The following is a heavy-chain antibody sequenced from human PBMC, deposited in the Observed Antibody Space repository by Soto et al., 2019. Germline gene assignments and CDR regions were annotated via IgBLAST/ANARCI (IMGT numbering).Heavy chain of an antibody. J-gene: IGHJ4*02. CDR1: GFHFTNYG. V-gene: IGHV3-33*01. Sequence: QVQLVESGGGVVQTGRSLRLSCAASGFHFTNYGMHWVRQAPGKGLEWVAVIWYDGSHKYYADSVKGRFTISRDNSKNTLYLHLNSLRAEDAAVYYCARGASDYGDFSPIDFWGQGTLVTVSS. CDR3: ARGASDYGDFSPIDF. D-gene: IGHD4-17*01. CDR2: IWYDGSHK.